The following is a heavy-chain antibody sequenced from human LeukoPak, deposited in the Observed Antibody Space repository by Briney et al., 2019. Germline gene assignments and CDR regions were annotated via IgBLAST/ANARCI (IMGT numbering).Heavy chain of an antibody. CDR3: ARDSVVRGAPEFDY. V-gene: IGHV3-9*01. Sequence: GRSLRLSCAASGFTFDDYAMHWVRQAPGKGLEWVSGISWNSGSIGYADSVKGRFTISRDNAKNSLYLQMNSLRAEDTAVYYCARDSVVRGAPEFDYWGQGTLVTVSS. CDR2: ISWNSGSI. D-gene: IGHD3-10*01. J-gene: IGHJ4*02. CDR1: GFTFDDYA.